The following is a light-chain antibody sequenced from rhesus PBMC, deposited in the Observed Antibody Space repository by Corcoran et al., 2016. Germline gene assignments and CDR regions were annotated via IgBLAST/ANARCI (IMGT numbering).Light chain of an antibody. V-gene: IGKV1-74*01. Sequence: DIQMTQSPSSLSASVGDRVTITCRASENVNNYLNWYQQKPGKAPKLLIYKASTLKIGVPSRFSGSGTVTDYTFTISSLQPEDVATYYCQHGYGTPFTFGPGTKLDIK. CDR3: QHGYGTPFT. J-gene: IGKJ3*01. CDR1: ENVNNY. CDR2: KAS.